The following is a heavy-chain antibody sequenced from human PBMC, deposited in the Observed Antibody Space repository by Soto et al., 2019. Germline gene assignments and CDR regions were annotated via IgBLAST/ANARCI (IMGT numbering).Heavy chain of an antibody. CDR3: ARLSCSSTSCYPINYYYYGMDV. Sequence: TGESLKISCKGSGYSFTSYWISWVRQMPGKGLEWMGRIDPSDSYTNYSPSFQGHVTISADKSISTAYLQWSSLKASDTAMYYCARLSCSSTSCYPINYYYYGMDVWGQGTTVTVSS. CDR2: IDPSDSYT. D-gene: IGHD2-2*01. J-gene: IGHJ6*02. CDR1: GYSFTSYW. V-gene: IGHV5-10-1*01.